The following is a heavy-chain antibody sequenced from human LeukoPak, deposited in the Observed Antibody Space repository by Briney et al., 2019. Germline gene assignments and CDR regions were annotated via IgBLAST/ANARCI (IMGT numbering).Heavy chain of an antibody. V-gene: IGHV2-70*04. J-gene: IGHJ4*02. CDR2: IDWDDDK. CDR3: ARTREDYGDYHNFDY. Sequence: SGPTLVKPTQTLTLTCTFSGFSLSTSGMRVSWIRQPPGKALEWLARIDWDDDKFYSTSLKTRLTISKDTSKNQVVLTMTNMDPVDTATYYCARTREDYGDYHNFDYWGQGTLVTVPS. D-gene: IGHD4-17*01. CDR1: GFSLSTSGMR.